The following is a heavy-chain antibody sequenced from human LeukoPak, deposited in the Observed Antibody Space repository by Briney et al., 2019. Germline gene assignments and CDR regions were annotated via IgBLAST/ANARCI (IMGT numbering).Heavy chain of an antibody. V-gene: IGHV1-8*02. CDR2: MNPNSGNT. J-gene: IGHJ3*02. Sequence: RASVKVSCKASGDTFIINDINWVRRATGQGLEWMGWMNPNSGNTGYAQKFQGRVTMTRNTSITTAYMELTDLRSEDTAVYYCARVTAAGTWTFDIWGQGTTVTVSS. CDR3: ARVTAAGTWTFDI. CDR1: GDTFIIND. D-gene: IGHD6-13*01.